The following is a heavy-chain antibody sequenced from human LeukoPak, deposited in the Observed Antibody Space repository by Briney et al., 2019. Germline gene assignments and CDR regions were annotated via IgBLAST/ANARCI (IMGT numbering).Heavy chain of an antibody. Sequence: GGSLRLSCEASGFAFSNYAMHWVRRAPGKGLEWVALISYDGSTKHYADSVKGRFTISRDNSKNTLSLQINSLRSEDTAVYYCAKDLHYYGPGSSPQYWGQGTLVTVSS. CDR1: GFAFSNYA. D-gene: IGHD3-10*01. CDR2: ISYDGSTK. CDR3: AKDLHYYGPGSSPQY. J-gene: IGHJ4*02. V-gene: IGHV3-30*18.